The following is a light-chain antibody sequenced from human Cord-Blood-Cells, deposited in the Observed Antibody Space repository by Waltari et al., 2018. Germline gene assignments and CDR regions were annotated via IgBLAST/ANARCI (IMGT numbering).Light chain of an antibody. CDR2: AAS. CDR3: QQSYSTPFT. CDR1: QSISSY. Sequence: DIQMTQSPSSLSASVVDRVTITCRASQSISSYLNWYQQKPGKAPKLLIYAASSLQSGVPARFSGSGSGTDFTLTISSLQPEDVATYYCQQSYSTPFTFGPRTKVDIK. V-gene: IGKV1-39*01. J-gene: IGKJ3*01.